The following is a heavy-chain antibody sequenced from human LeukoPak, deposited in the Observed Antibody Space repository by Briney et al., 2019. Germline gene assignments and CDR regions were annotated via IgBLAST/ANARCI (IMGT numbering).Heavy chain of an antibody. CDR1: GYTFTGYY. J-gene: IGHJ4*02. Sequence: GASVKVSCKASGYTFTGYYMHWVRQAPGQGLEWMGWINPNSGGTNYARKLQGRVTMTTDTSTSTAYMELRSLRSDDTAVYYCARFYDILTGHFDYWGQGTLVTVSS. CDR2: INPNSGGT. CDR3: ARFYDILTGHFDY. D-gene: IGHD3-9*01. V-gene: IGHV1-2*02.